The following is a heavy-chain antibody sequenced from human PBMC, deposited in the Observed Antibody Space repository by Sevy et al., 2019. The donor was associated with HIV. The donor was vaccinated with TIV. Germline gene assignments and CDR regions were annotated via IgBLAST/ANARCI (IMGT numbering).Heavy chain of an antibody. V-gene: IGHV4-4*07. CDR2: VYASSST. Sequence: SETLSLTCTVSGGSLSGYYWSWVRQSAGKGLEWIGRVYASSSTNYNPSLRSRVTISVDTSSNQFSLNLHSVTAADTAVYYCAREDFGSSWLYYYMDVWGKWTPVTVSS. J-gene: IGHJ6*03. D-gene: IGHD6-13*01. CDR3: AREDFGSSWLYYYMDV. CDR1: GGSLSGYY.